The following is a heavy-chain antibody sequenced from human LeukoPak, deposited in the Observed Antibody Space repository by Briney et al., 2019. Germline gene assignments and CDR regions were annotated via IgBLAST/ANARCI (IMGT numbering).Heavy chain of an antibody. CDR2: MNPHSGDT. Sequence: ASVKVSCKASGYSFSNYDINWVRLRQATGQGPEWMGWMNPHSGDTGSPQRFRGRVSMTWDTSISTAYLELSGLTSDDTAVYYCARGPGTSSWTAEYFQRWGQGTLVTVSS. CDR1: GYSFSNYD. CDR3: ARGPGTSSWTAEYFQR. V-gene: IGHV1-8*01. D-gene: IGHD6-13*01. J-gene: IGHJ1*01.